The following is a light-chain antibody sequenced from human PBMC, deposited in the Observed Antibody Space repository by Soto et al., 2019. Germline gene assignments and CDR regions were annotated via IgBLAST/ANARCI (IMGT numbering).Light chain of an antibody. V-gene: IGLV3-9*01. CDR3: QVWDSSTAYVV. J-gene: IGLJ2*01. CDR1: NIGSKN. CDR2: RDS. Sequence: SSELTQPLSMSVALGQTARITCGGNNIGSKNVHWYQQKPGQAPVVVIFRDSNRPSGIPERFSGSNSGKTATLTISRAQAGDEADYYCQVWDSSTAYVVFGGGTKLTVL.